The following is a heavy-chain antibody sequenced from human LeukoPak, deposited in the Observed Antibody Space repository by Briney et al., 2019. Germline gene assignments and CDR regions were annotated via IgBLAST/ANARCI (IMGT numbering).Heavy chain of an antibody. J-gene: IGHJ4*02. CDR1: GGTFSSYA. CDR3: ARGGYSYGSDY. V-gene: IGHV1-69*13. D-gene: IGHD5-18*01. CDR2: IIPIFGTA. Sequence: ASVKVSCKASGGTFSSYAISWVRLAPGQGLEWMGGIIPIFGTANYAQKFQGRVTITADESTSTAYMELSSLRSEDTAVYYCARGGYSYGSDYWGQGTLVTVSS.